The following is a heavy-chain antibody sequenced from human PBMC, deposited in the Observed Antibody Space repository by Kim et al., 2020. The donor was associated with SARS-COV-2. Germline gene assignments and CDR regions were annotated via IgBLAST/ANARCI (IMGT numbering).Heavy chain of an antibody. Sequence: SETLSLTCVVSGGSIFNNDYYWGWIRQPPGTGLEYIGNVYYTGDTYYNPSLKSRVTISVDTSKNQFSLKLSSVTAADTAVYYCARNYGAGSYYDFWGHGT. CDR1: GGSIFNNDYY. D-gene: IGHD3-10*01. J-gene: IGHJ4*01. CDR2: VYYTGDT. V-gene: IGHV4-39*01. CDR3: ARNYGAGSYYDF.